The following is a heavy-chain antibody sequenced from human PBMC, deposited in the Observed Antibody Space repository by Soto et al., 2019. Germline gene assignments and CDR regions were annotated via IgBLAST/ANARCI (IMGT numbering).Heavy chain of an antibody. CDR2: IYYSGTT. V-gene: IGHV4-30-4*01. Sequence: LSLTCTVSGGSISSGDYYWSWIRQPPGKGLEWIGYIYYSGTTYYNPSLKSRLTISVDTSKNQFSLKLSSVTAADTAVYYCARDYLGGGFWSGSYYYYGMDVWGQGTTVTVS. J-gene: IGHJ6*02. D-gene: IGHD3-3*01. CDR1: GGSISSGDYY. CDR3: ARDYLGGGFWSGSYYYYGMDV.